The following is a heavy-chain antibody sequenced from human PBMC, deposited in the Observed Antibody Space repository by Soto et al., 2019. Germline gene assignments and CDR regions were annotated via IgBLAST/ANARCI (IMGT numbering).Heavy chain of an antibody. CDR1: GYTFTSYA. Sequence: GASVKVSCKASGYTFTSYAMHWVRQAPGQRLEWMGWINAGNGNTKYSQKFQGRVTITRDTSASTAYMELSSLRSEDTAVYYCARDGDYGDYGYFHHWGQGTLVTVSS. V-gene: IGHV1-3*01. J-gene: IGHJ1*01. CDR3: ARDGDYGDYGYFHH. CDR2: INAGNGNT. D-gene: IGHD4-17*01.